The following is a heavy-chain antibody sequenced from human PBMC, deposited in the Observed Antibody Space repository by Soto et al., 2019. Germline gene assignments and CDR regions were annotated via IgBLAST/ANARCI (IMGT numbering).Heavy chain of an antibody. D-gene: IGHD3-3*01. CDR2: INHSGST. J-gene: IGHJ4*02. CDR1: GGSFSGYY. V-gene: IGHV4-34*01. CDR3: ARGGFWSGYYYY. Sequence: QVQLQQWGAGLLKPSVTLSLTCAVYGGSFSGYYWSWIRQPPGKGLEWIGEINHSGSTNYNPSLKSRVTISVDTSKNQFSLKLSSVTAADTAVYYCARGGFWSGYYYYWGQGTLVTVSS.